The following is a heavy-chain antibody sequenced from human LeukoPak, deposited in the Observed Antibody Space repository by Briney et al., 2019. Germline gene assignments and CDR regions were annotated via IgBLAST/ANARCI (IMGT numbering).Heavy chain of an antibody. V-gene: IGHV1-69*06. CDR2: IIPIFGTA. J-gene: IGHJ4*02. CDR1: GGTFSSYA. CDR3: ARDRIITMIVGGDYCFDY. D-gene: IGHD3-22*01. Sequence: GASVKVSCKASGGTFSSYAISWVRQAPGQGLEWMGGIIPIFGTANYAQKFQGRVTITADKSTSTAYMELSSLRADDTAVYYCARDRIITMIVGGDYCFDYWGQGTLVTVSS.